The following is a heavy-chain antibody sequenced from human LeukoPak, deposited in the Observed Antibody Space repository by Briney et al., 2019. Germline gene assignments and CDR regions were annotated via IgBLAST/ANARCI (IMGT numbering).Heavy chain of an antibody. CDR1: GFTFDDYA. CDR2: INWDSDKR. J-gene: IGHJ4*02. CDR3: AKGDRNSGFLY. D-gene: IGHD3-22*01. V-gene: IGHV3-9*01. Sequence: GGSLRLSCAASGFTFDDYAMHWVRQGPGKGLEWVSAINWDSDKRDYADSVKGRFTISRDNAKNSLYLQMNSLRAEDTAVYFCAKGDRNSGFLYWGQGTLVTVSS.